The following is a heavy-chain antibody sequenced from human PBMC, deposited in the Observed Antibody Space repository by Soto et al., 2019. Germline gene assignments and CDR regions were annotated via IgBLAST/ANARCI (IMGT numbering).Heavy chain of an antibody. CDR1: GFTVSSNY. CDR3: ASGGYGYYYYGMDV. CDR2: IYSGGST. D-gene: IGHD4-17*01. Sequence: EVQLVESGGGLIQPGGSLRLSCAASGFTVSSNYMSWVRQAPGKGLEWVSVIYSGGSTYYADSVKGRFTISRDNSKNTLYLQMNSLRAEDTAVYYCASGGYGYYYYGMDVWGQGTTVTVSS. V-gene: IGHV3-53*01. J-gene: IGHJ6*02.